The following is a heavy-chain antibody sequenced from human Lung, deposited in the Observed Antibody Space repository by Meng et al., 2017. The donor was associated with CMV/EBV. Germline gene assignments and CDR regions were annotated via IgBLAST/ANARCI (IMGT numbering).Heavy chain of an antibody. Sequence: SXKISXAASGFTFSSYAMHWVRQAPGKGLEWVAVISYDGSNKYYADSVKGRFTISRDNSKNTLYLQMNSLRAEDTAVYYCARAASITMIVVVITPAGDAFDIWGQGTXVTVSS. CDR2: ISYDGSNK. D-gene: IGHD3-22*01. CDR1: GFTFSSYA. CDR3: ARAASITMIVVVITPAGDAFDI. V-gene: IGHV3-30*04. J-gene: IGHJ3*02.